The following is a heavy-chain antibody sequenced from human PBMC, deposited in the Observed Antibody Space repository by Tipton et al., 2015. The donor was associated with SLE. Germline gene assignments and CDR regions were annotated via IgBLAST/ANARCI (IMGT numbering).Heavy chain of an antibody. CDR2: IYYSGST. V-gene: IGHV4-59*01. J-gene: IGHJ4*02. CDR1: GGSISSYY. D-gene: IGHD6-19*01. Sequence: TLSLTCTVSGGSISSYYWSWIRQPPGKGLEWIGYIYYSGSTNYNPSLKSRVTISVDTSKNQFSLKLSSVTAADTAVYYCARVSSSGWYDLDYWGQGTLVTVSS. CDR3: ARVSSSGWYDLDY.